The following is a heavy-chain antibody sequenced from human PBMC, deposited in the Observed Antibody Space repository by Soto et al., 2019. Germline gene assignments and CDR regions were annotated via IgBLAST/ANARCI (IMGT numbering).Heavy chain of an antibody. V-gene: IGHV1-69*01. J-gene: IGHJ6*02. CDR3: ARGQFHHVSNYYYALDV. CDR1: GGTFSSYA. CDR2: FIPMFNRP. Sequence: QVQLVQSGAEVKKPGSSVKVSCKASGGTFSSYAISWVRQAPGQGLEWMGGFIPMFNRPHSARKFQGRVTITEDESTSTDNIELSSLRSEYTAVYYCARGQFHHVSNYYYALDVWGQGTTVTVSS.